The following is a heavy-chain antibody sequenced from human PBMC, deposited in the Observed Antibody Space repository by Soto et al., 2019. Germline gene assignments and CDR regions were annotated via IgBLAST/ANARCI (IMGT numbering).Heavy chain of an antibody. D-gene: IGHD1-20*01. Sequence: QVQLVQSGAEVKKPGSSVKVSCKASGGTFSSYTISWVRQAPGQGLEWMGRIIPILGIANYAQKFQGRVTIPADKSTSTAYMELSSLRSEDSAVYYWAIQAPGRPKWNIDNSWFDPWGQGTLVTVSS. CDR1: GGTFSSYT. CDR3: AIQAPGRPKWNIDNSWFDP. V-gene: IGHV1-69*02. J-gene: IGHJ5*02. CDR2: IIPILGIA.